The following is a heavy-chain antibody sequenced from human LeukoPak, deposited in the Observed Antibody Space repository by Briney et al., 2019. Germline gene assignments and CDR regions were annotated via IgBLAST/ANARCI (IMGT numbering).Heavy chain of an antibody. Sequence: SGTLSLTCIVSVGSISRGSYDWRWIRQPAGRGLEWIGRIYTSGSTNHNPSLKSRVTISVDTSKNQFSLKLSSVPAADTAVYYCARDFSSNYVGWFDPWGQGTLVTVSS. V-gene: IGHV4-61*02. CDR1: VGSISRGSYD. CDR3: ARDFSSNYVGWFDP. CDR2: IYTSGST. J-gene: IGHJ5*02. D-gene: IGHD4-11*01.